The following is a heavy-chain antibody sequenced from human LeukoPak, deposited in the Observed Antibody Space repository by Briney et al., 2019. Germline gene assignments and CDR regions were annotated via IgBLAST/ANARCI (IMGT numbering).Heavy chain of an antibody. D-gene: IGHD4-23*01. Sequence: PSETLSLTCTVSGGSISSSSYYWSWIRQPAGKGLEWIGRIYTSGSTNYNPSLKSRVTISVDTSKNQFSLKLSSVTAADTAVYYCAREVVRSSGKNTQGVNPLKYGFDPWGQGPRVTVS. CDR1: GGSISSSSYY. V-gene: IGHV4-61*02. J-gene: IGHJ5*02. CDR3: AREVVRSSGKNTQGVNPLKYGFDP. CDR2: IYTSGST.